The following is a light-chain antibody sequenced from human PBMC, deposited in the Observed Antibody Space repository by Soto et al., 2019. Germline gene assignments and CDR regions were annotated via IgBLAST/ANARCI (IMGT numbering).Light chain of an antibody. J-gene: IGKJ2*01. CDR2: ATS. CDR1: QSVSSSY. V-gene: IGKV3-20*01. CDR3: QHYGSSPSYT. Sequence: EIVLTQSPGTLSLSPGESATLSCRASQSVSSSYLAWYQQRPGQTPRLLIYATSSRATGIPDRFSGGGSGTDFTLTISRVEPEDFAVYYCQHYGSSPSYTFGQGTKLEIK.